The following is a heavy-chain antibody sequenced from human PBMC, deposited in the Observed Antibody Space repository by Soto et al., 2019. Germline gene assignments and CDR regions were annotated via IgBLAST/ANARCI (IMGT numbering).Heavy chain of an antibody. Sequence: SETLSLTCTVSGGSISSGGYYWSWIRQHPGKGLEWIGYIYYSGSTYYNPSLKSRVTISVDTSKNQFSLKLSSVTAADTAVYYCARQSDYRDYYYSMDVWGQGTTVTVSS. CDR1: GGSISSGGYY. J-gene: IGHJ6*02. D-gene: IGHD1-26*01. V-gene: IGHV4-31*03. CDR2: IYYSGST. CDR3: ARQSDYRDYYYSMDV.